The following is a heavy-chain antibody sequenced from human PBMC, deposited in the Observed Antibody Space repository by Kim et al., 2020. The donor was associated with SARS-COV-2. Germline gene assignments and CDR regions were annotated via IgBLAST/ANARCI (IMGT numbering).Heavy chain of an antibody. J-gene: IGHJ4*02. V-gene: IGHV3-15*01. Sequence: GGSLRLSCAGSGFTFTNAWMSWVRQAPGKGLEWVGRIKSNVDGGTSDYAAPVKGRFTISRDDSKDTLYLQMNSLKTEDTAVYYCTTEYWGSFNYWGQGTLVTVSS. CDR3: TTEYWGSFNY. D-gene: IGHD7-27*01. CDR2: IKSNVDGGTS. CDR1: GFTFTNAW.